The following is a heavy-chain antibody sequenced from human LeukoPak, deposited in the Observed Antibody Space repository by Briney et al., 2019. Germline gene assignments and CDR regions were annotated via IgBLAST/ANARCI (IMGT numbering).Heavy chain of an antibody. CDR2: ISSSSTYI. CDR3: ARIWDGYNSVADC. CDR1: GFSFSSYS. V-gene: IGHV3-21*01. D-gene: IGHD5-24*01. Sequence: GGSLRLSCAASGFSFSSYSMNWVRQAPGKGLEWVSSISSSSTYIYYADSVKGRFTISRDNAKNSLYLQMNSLRAEDTAVYYCARIWDGYNSVADCWGQGTLVTVSS. J-gene: IGHJ4*02.